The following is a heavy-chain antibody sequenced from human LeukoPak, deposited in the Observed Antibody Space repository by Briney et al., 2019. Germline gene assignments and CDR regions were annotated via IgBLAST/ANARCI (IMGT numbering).Heavy chain of an antibody. CDR3: ARVGGKRYYDFWSGSYYFDY. CDR1: GFTFSSYS. Sequence: GGSLRLSCAASGFTFSSYSMNWVGQAQGRGLEWFSSISSSSSYIYYADSVKGRFTISRDNAKTSLYLQMNSLRAEDTAVYYCARVGGKRYYDFWSGSYYFDYWGQGTLVTVSS. D-gene: IGHD3-3*01. CDR2: ISSSSSYI. V-gene: IGHV3-21*01. J-gene: IGHJ4*02.